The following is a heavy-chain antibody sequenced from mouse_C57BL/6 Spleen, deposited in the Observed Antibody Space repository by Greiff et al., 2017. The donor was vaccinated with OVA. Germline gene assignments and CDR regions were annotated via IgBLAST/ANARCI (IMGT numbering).Heavy chain of an antibody. Sequence: VQLQQSGTVLARPGASVKMSCKTSGYTFTSYWMHWVKQRPGQGLEWIGAIYPGNSDTSYNQKFKGKAKLTAVTSASTAYMELSSLTNEDSAVYYCTRGGTAQATSHAYWGQGTLVTVSA. J-gene: IGHJ3*01. CDR2: IYPGNSDT. V-gene: IGHV1-5*01. CDR1: GYTFTSYW. CDR3: TRGGTAQATSHAY. D-gene: IGHD3-2*02.